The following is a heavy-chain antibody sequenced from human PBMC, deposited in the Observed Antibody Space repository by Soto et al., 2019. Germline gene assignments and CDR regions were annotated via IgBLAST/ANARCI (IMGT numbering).Heavy chain of an antibody. V-gene: IGHV4-61*01. D-gene: IGHD3-3*01. Sequence: PSETLSLTCTVSGGSVSSGSYYWSWIRQPPGKGLEWIGYIYYSGSTNYNPSLKSRVTISVDTSKNQFSLKLSSVTAADTAVYYCARGHLKYYDFWSGYSTLYYYYGMDVWGQGTTVTVSS. CDR3: ARGHLKYYDFWSGYSTLYYYYGMDV. CDR1: GGSVSSGSYY. CDR2: IYYSGST. J-gene: IGHJ6*02.